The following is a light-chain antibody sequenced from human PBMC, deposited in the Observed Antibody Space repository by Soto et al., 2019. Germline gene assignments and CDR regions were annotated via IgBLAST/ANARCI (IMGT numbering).Light chain of an antibody. Sequence: EIVLTQSPATLSLSPGERVTLSCRASPSVANFVAWYQQKPGKAPRLLIYDASNRQSGIPARFSGSGSGTDFTLTISSLEPEDFAVYYCQQRSNWPWTFGQGTKVDIK. CDR1: PSVANF. CDR2: DAS. J-gene: IGKJ1*01. CDR3: QQRSNWPWT. V-gene: IGKV3-11*01.